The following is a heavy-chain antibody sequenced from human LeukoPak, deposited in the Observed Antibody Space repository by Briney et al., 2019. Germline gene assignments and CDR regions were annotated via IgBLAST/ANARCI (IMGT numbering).Heavy chain of an antibody. CDR2: IYPGDSDT. V-gene: IGHV5-51*01. CDR1: GYSFTSYW. CDR3: ARHGSTRGYSHVDY. D-gene: IGHD5-18*01. J-gene: IGHJ4*02. Sequence: PGESLKISCKGSGYSFTSYWIGWVRQMPGKGVEWMGIIYPGDSDTKYSRSFQGQATPSAEKHLHTTYLQGSGLPDSHTGMYYCARHGSTRGYSHVDYWGEGDLASLS.